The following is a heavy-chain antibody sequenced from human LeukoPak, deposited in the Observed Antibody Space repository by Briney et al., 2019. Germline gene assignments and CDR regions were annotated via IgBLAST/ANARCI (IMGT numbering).Heavy chain of an antibody. CDR1: GFTFSNYG. V-gene: IGHV3-30*02. J-gene: IGHJ5*02. Sequence: GGSLRLSCAASGFTFSNYGMHWVRQAPGKGLEWVTFIRYDGSIKYYADSVKGRFTISRDNSKNTLYLQMNSLRAEDTALYYCARNYGSGSYYNGRGFDPWGQGTLVTVSS. CDR2: IRYDGSIK. D-gene: IGHD3-10*01. CDR3: ARNYGSGSYYNGRGFDP.